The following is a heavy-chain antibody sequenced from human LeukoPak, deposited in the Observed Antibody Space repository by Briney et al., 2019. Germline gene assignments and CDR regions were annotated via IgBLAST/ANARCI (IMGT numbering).Heavy chain of an antibody. J-gene: IGHJ6*03. CDR2: ISWDGGST. CDR1: GFTFDDYT. CDR3: AKDGRGVAGAGYYYYYMDV. Sequence: GGSLRLSCAASGFTFDDYTMHWVRQAPGKGLEWFSLISWDGGSTYYADSVKGRFTISLYNRKHYMYLQMNSMRTEDTALYYCAKDGRGVAGAGYYYYYMDVWGKGTTVTVSS. D-gene: IGHD6-19*01. V-gene: IGHV3-43*01.